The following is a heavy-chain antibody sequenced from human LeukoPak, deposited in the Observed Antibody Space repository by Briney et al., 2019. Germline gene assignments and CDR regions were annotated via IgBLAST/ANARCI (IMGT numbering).Heavy chain of an antibody. V-gene: IGHV3-48*01. Sequence: GGSLRLSCAASGFTFSTYSMTWVRQAPGKGLEWVSYISSSSITIYYGGSVKGRFTVSRDNAKNSLYLQMNSLRAEDTAVYFCARDSYSKNDYWGQGTLVTVSS. CDR3: ARDSYSKNDY. CDR1: GFTFSTYS. J-gene: IGHJ4*02. CDR2: ISSSSITI. D-gene: IGHD4-11*01.